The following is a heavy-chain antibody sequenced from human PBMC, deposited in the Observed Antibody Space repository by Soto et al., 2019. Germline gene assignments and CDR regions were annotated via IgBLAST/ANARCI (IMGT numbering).Heavy chain of an antibody. V-gene: IGHV1-18*01. CDR2: ISPYSGNT. Sequence: QVQLVQSGDEVRKPGSSVKVSCKASGYIFVNYGIAWVRQAPGQGLEWMGWISPYSGNTHYASNDQRRLTITTDRSTSTAYMDLWSLTSDDTAVYYCAMEANYGNRTTQDVWGQGPKLTVSS. CDR3: AMEANYGNRTTQDV. CDR1: GYIFVNYG. D-gene: IGHD3-16*01. J-gene: IGHJ6*01.